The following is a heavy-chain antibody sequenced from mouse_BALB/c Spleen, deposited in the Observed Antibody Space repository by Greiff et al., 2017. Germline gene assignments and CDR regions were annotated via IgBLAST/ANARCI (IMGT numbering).Heavy chain of an antibody. CDR1: GYAFTNYL. Sequence: VQLQQSGAELVRPGTSVKVSCKASGYAFTNYLIEWVKQRPGQGLEWIGVINPGSGGTNYNEKFKGKATLTADKSSSTAYMQLSSLTSDDSAVYYCASEVRDYWGQGTTLTVSS. D-gene: IGHD2-14*01. J-gene: IGHJ2*01. CDR2: INPGSGGT. CDR3: ASEVRDY. V-gene: IGHV1-54*01.